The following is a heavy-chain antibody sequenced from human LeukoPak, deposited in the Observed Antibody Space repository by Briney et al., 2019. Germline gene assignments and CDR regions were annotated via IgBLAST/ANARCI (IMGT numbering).Heavy chain of an antibody. D-gene: IGHD3-22*01. J-gene: IGHJ5*02. CDR1: GGTFSSYA. CDR2: IIPIFGTA. Sequence: AASVKVSCKASGGTFSSYAISWVRQAPGQGLEWMGGIIPIFGTAKYAQKFQGRVTITADESTSTAYMELSSLRSEDTAVYYCARDAPYYHDSSGYYPAMYWFDPWGQGTLVTVSS. V-gene: IGHV1-69*13. CDR3: ARDAPYYHDSSGYYPAMYWFDP.